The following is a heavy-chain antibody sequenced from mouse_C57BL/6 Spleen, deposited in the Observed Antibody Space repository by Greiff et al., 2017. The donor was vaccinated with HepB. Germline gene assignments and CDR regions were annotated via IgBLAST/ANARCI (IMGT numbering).Heavy chain of an antibody. CDR1: GYTFTSYW. D-gene: IGHD3-2*02. CDR2: IDPSDSYT. J-gene: IGHJ4*01. V-gene: IGHV1-69*01. Sequence: VQLQQPGAELVMPGASVKLSCKASGYTFTSYWMHWVKQRPGQGLEWIGEIDPSDSYTNYNQKFKGKSTLTVDKSSSTAYMQLSSLTSEDSAVYYCASSGYDYAMEYWGQGTSVTVSS. CDR3: ASSGYDYAMEY.